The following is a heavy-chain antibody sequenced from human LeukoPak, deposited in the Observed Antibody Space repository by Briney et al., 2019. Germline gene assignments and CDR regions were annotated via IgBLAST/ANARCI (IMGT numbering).Heavy chain of an antibody. D-gene: IGHD2-15*01. Sequence: SETLSLTCTVSGGSISSSSYYWGWIRQPPGKGLEWIGSIYYRGSTYYNPSLKSRVTISVDTSKNQFSLKLSSVTAADTAVYYCARDRADIVVVVAATRGLYYMDVWGKGTTVTVSS. CDR1: GGSISSSSYY. CDR3: ARDRADIVVVVAATRGLYYMDV. J-gene: IGHJ6*03. V-gene: IGHV4-39*07. CDR2: IYYRGST.